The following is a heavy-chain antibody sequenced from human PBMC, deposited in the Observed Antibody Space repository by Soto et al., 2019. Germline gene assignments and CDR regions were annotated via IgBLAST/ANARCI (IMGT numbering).Heavy chain of an antibody. Sequence: PGGSLRLSCQASGFNFDNYGMHWARQAPGKGLEWVAVITYDGSFQYYADSVKGRFTISRDNSKNTLSLHLNTLKPEDTAVYHCAKDRVGGTFYTPLAFWGQGILVTVSS. D-gene: IGHD1-7*01. J-gene: IGHJ4*02. CDR2: ITYDGSFQ. V-gene: IGHV3-30*18. CDR3: AKDRVGGTFYTPLAF. CDR1: GFNFDNYG.